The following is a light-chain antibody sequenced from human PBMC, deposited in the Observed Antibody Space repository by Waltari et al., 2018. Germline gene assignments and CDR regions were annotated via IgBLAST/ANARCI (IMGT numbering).Light chain of an antibody. J-gene: IGLJ3*02. CDR2: GNN. V-gene: IGLV1-40*01. CDR3: QSYDRSLSGWV. CDR1: SSNIGAGYD. Sequence: QSVLPQPPSVSGAPGQRVTISCTGSSSNIGAGYDVHWYPQLPGTVPKLLIDGNNNRPSGFPDRFSGSKSGTSASLAITGLQAEDEGDYYCQSYDRSLSGWVFGGGTKLTVL.